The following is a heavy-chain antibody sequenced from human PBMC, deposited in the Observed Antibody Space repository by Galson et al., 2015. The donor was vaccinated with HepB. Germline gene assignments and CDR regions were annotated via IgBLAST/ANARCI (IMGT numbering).Heavy chain of an antibody. CDR1: GFIFSDHY. CDR2: STNKDDNHKT. V-gene: IGHV3-72*01. D-gene: IGHD3-16*01. J-gene: IGHJ3*02. Sequence: SLRLSCAASGFIFSDHYMDWVRQAPGKGLEWVGRSTNKDDNHKTEYAASVKGRFTISRDDSKNSLYLQMNSLKTEDTAVYYCARRLDGLGSAFDIWGQGTMVTVSS. CDR3: ARRLDGLGSAFDI.